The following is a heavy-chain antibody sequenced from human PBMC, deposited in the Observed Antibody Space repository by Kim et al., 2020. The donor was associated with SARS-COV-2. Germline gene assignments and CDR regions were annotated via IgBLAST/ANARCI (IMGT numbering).Heavy chain of an antibody. D-gene: IGHD5-12*01. Sequence: YSRYTYYSPSLKSRVPISVYSSNNQFSLKLSSVTAADTAVYYCATLDIVDYWGQGTLVTVSS. V-gene: IGHV4-39*01. CDR2: YSRYT. CDR3: ATLDIVDY. J-gene: IGHJ4*02.